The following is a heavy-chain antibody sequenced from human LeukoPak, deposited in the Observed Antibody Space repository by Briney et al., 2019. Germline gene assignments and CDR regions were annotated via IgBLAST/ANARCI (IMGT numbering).Heavy chain of an antibody. Sequence: GGSLRLSCAASGFTFNTYGMHWVRQAPGKGLEWVAVISYDGSNKYYADSMKGRFTISRENSKNTLYLQVNSLRAEDTAVYYCAKAFGWELTDSVDYWGQGTLVTVSS. J-gene: IGHJ4*02. CDR3: AKAFGWELTDSVDY. V-gene: IGHV3-30*18. CDR1: GFTFNTYG. D-gene: IGHD1-26*01. CDR2: ISYDGSNK.